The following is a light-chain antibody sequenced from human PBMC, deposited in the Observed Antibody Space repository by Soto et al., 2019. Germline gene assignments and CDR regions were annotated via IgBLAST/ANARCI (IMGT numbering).Light chain of an antibody. CDR2: DDS. CDR1: NIGSKS. CDR3: QVWDSSSDPLYV. J-gene: IGLJ1*01. Sequence: SYELTQPPSVSVAPGQTARITWGGNNIGSKSVHWYQQKPGQAPVLVVYDDSDRPSGIPERFSGSNSGNTATLTISRVEAGDEADYYCQVWDSSSDPLYVFGTGTKLTVL. V-gene: IGLV3-21*02.